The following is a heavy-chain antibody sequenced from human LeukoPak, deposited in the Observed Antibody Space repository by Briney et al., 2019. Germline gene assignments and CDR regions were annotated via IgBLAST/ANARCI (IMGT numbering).Heavy chain of an antibody. CDR2: TWYDGSNK. J-gene: IGHJ3*02. CDR3: ARVHWGNYYLNAFDT. V-gene: IGHV3-33*01. D-gene: IGHD3-10*01. CDR1: GFTFSSYG. Sequence: GGSLRLSCAASGFTFSSYGMHWVRQAPGKGLEWVAVTWYDGSNKYYADSVKGRFTISRDNPKNTLYLQMNSLRVEDTAVYYCARVHWGNYYLNAFDTWGQGKMVTVSS.